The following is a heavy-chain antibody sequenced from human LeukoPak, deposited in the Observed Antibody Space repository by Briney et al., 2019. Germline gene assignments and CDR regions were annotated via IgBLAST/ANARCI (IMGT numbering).Heavy chain of an antibody. D-gene: IGHD1-1*01. Sequence: PGGPLRLSCAASGFTFDDYAMHWVRQAPGKGLEWVSLISWDGGSTYYADSVKGRFTTSRDNSKNTVYLQVNSLTTEDTAVYYCAKVGDNWDFDYWGQGTLVTVSS. J-gene: IGHJ4*02. V-gene: IGHV3-43*01. CDR2: ISWDGGST. CDR3: AKVGDNWDFDY. CDR1: GFTFDDYA.